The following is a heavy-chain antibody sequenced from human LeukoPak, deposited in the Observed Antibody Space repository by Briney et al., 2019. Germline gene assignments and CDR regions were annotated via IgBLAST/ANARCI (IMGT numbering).Heavy chain of an antibody. D-gene: IGHD6-19*01. CDR1: GFSVSRSY. CDR3: AREAGIAEAGSSDYYFDY. V-gene: IGHV3-66*02. CDR2: IYSGGST. J-gene: IGHJ4*02. Sequence: GGSLRLSCAASGFSVSRSYMSWVRRAPGKGLEWVSVIYSGGSTQSSDSVKGRFTIARDTSKNTLYLQMNSLRAEDTAVYYCAREAGIAEAGSSDYYFDYWGQGTLVTVSS.